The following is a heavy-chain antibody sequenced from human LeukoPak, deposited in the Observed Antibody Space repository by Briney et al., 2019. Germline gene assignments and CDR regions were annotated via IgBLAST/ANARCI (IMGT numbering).Heavy chain of an antibody. Sequence: ASVKDSCKASGYTFTSYYMHWVRQAPGQGLEWMGIINPSGGSTSYAQKFQGRVTMTRDTSTSTVYMELSSLRSEDTAVYYCASSLSKLPSDYWGQGTLVTVSS. CDR1: GYTFTSYY. D-gene: IGHD2-15*01. CDR3: ASSLSKLPSDY. J-gene: IGHJ4*02. CDR2: INPSGGST. V-gene: IGHV1-46*03.